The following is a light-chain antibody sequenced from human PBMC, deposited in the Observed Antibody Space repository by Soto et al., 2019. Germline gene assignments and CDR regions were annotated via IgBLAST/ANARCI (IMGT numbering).Light chain of an antibody. J-gene: IGKJ2*01. CDR3: LQYHHLPYT. V-gene: IGKV1-33*01. Sequence: DIQMTQSPPSLSASIGDRVTFTCQASEDIGSFLNWFHQKPGEAPKLLVYDALKLEIGIPSRFSGGGSGTHFTFSIASLQPEDTGTYFCLQYHHLPYTFGRGTKLDIK. CDR2: DAL. CDR1: EDIGSF.